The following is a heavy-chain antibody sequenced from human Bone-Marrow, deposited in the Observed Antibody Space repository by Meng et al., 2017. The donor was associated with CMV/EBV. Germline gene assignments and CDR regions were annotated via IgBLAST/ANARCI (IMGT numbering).Heavy chain of an antibody. Sequence: SVKVSCKASGYTFTSYDINWVRQAPGQGLEWMGGIIPIFGTANYAQKFQGRVTITTDESTSTAYMELSSLRSEDTAVYYCAREWLQSLYYYGMDVWGQGTTVTVSS. CDR1: GYTFTSYD. CDR2: IIPIFGTA. CDR3: AREWLQSLYYYGMDV. J-gene: IGHJ6*01. D-gene: IGHD5-24*01. V-gene: IGHV1-69*05.